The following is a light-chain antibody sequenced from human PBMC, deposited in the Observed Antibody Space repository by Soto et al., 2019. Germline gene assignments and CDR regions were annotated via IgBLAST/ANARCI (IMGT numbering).Light chain of an antibody. CDR2: DDS. Sequence: SYELTQPPSVSGAPGQTARITCGGNNIGSKSVNWYQQKPGQAPVLVVYDDSDRPSGIPERFSGSNSGNTATLTISRVEAGDEADYYCQVWDSSSDHVVFGGGTKLTVL. J-gene: IGLJ2*01. CDR3: QVWDSSSDHVV. CDR1: NIGSKS. V-gene: IGLV3-21*02.